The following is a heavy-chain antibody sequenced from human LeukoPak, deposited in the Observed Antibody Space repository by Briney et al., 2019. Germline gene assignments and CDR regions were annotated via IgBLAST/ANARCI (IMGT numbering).Heavy chain of an antibody. CDR1: GYSISSGYY. J-gene: IGHJ5*02. V-gene: IGHV4-38-2*02. CDR2: IYHSGIT. D-gene: IGHD3-10*01. Sequence: PSETLSLTCTVSGYSISSGYYWGWIRQPPGKGLEWIGSIYHSGITYYNPSLKSRVTISVDTSKNQLSLKVSSVTAADTAVYYCAREGLSMVRGVLPKEAWGWFDPWGQGTLVTVSS. CDR3: AREGLSMVRGVLPKEAWGWFDP.